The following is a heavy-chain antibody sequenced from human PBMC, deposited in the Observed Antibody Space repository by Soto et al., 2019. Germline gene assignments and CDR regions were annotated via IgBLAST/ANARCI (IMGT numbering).Heavy chain of an antibody. CDR2: ISYDGSNK. V-gene: IGHV3-30-3*01. CDR3: ARDVAAAGYGMDV. Sequence: GGSLRLSCAASGFTFSSYAMHWVRQAPGKGLEWVAVISYDGSNKYYADSVKGRFTISRDNSKNTLYLQMNSLRAEDTAVYYCARDVAAAGYGMDVWGQGTTVPVSS. D-gene: IGHD6-13*01. CDR1: GFTFSSYA. J-gene: IGHJ6*02.